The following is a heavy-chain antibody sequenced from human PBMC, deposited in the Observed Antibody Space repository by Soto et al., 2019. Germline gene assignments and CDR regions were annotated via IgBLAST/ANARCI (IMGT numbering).Heavy chain of an antibody. CDR1: GGSFSGYY. CDR3: AKTMAMVRGVKGWFDP. CDR2: INHSGST. Sequence: QVQLQQWGAGLLKPSETLSLTCAVYGGSFSGYYWSWIRQPPGKGLEWIGEINHSGSTNYNPSLKSRVTLAVDPSKNQFSLKLSSGTAADTAVYYCAKTMAMVRGVKGWFDPWGQGTLVTVSS. D-gene: IGHD3-10*01. V-gene: IGHV4-34*01. J-gene: IGHJ5*02.